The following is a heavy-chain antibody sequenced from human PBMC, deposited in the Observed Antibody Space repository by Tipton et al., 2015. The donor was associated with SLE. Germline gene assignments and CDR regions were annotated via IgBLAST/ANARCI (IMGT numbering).Heavy chain of an antibody. Sequence: TLSLTCTVSGGSISSGSYHWSWIRQPAGKGLEWIGRIYTSGSTNYNPSLKRRVTISVDTSKNQFSLKLSSVTAADTAVYYCARAGEGVFDYWGQGTLVTVSS. D-gene: IGHD3-10*01. J-gene: IGHJ4*02. CDR3: ARAGEGVFDY. CDR1: GGSISSGSYH. V-gene: IGHV4-61*02. CDR2: IYTSGST.